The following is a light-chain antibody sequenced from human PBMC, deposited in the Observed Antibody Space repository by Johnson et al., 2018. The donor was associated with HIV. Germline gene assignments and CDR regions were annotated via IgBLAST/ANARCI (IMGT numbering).Light chain of an antibody. CDR3: GTWDSSLSAHNYV. CDR1: SSNIGNNY. J-gene: IGLJ1*01. V-gene: IGLV1-51*02. Sequence: QSVLSQPPSVSAAPGQKVTISCSGSSSNIGNNYVSWYQQLPGTAPKLLIYENNKRPSGVPDRFSDSKSGTSATLGITGLQTGDEADYYCGTWDSSLSAHNYVFGTGTKVTVL. CDR2: ENN.